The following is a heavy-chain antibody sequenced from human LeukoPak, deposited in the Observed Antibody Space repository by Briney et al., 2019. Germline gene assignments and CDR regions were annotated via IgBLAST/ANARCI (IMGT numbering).Heavy chain of an antibody. CDR1: GFTFSSYA. V-gene: IGHV3-23*01. CDR2: ISGSDGST. J-gene: IGHJ4*02. CDR3: ARANPLAL. Sequence: SGGSLTLSCAAPGFTFSSYAMSWVRQAPGKGLEWVSAISGSDGSTYYADSVKGRFTISRDNAKNSLYLQMYSLRDEDTAVYYCARANPLALWGQGTLVTVSS.